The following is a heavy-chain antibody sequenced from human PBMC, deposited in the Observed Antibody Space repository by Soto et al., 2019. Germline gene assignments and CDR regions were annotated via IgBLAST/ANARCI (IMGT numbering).Heavy chain of an antibody. Sequence: VQLVQSGAEVKKPGASVKVSCKASGYTFTSYGITWVRQAPGQGLEWMGWISAYNVNTNYAQKLKGRVTMTTDTCTRTAYMELRSLRSDETAVYYCTNQNSQGIKAIRYFDRPDNCFDFLCQGTLVTVSS. CDR1: GYTFTSYG. CDR2: ISAYNVNT. D-gene: IGHD3-9*01. CDR3: TNQNSQGIKAIRYFDRPDNCFDF. J-gene: IGHJ4*02. V-gene: IGHV1-18*01.